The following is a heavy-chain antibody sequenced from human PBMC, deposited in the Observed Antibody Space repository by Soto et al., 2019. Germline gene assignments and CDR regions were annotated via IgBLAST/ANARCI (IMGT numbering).Heavy chain of an antibody. J-gene: IGHJ6*02. CDR2: IYSGGST. Sequence: GSLRLSCAASGFTVSSNYMSWVRQAPGKGLEWVSVIYSGGSTYYADSVKGRFTISRDNSKDTLYLQMNSLRAEDTAVYYCARVSPDCSSTSCGTYMDVWGQGTTVTVSS. CDR1: GFTVSSNY. D-gene: IGHD2-2*01. CDR3: ARVSPDCSSTSCGTYMDV. V-gene: IGHV3-53*01.